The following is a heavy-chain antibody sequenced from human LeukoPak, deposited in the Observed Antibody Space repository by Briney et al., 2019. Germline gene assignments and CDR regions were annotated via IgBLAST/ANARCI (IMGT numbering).Heavy chain of an antibody. J-gene: IGHJ4*02. V-gene: IGHV3-48*03. Sequence: PGGSLRLSCAASGLTFSSYEMSWVRQAPGEGLEWVAYISSSGSTIYYADSVKGRLTISRDNAKNSLYLQMNSLRAEDTAVYYCARGPLPRYFDSSGYFNYWGQGTLVTVSS. D-gene: IGHD3-22*01. CDR1: GLTFSSYE. CDR3: ARGPLPRYFDSSGYFNY. CDR2: ISSSGSTI.